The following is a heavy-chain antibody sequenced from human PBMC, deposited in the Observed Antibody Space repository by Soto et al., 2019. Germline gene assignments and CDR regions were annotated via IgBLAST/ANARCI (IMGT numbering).Heavy chain of an antibody. Sequence: QVQLVQSGAEVKKPGASVKVSCKASGYTFTSYAMHWVRQAPGQRLEWMGWINAGNGNTKYSQKFQGRVTITRDTAASTAYMELSSLRSEDTAVYYCAVVLLWFWELLTPEYFQHWGQGTLVTVSS. J-gene: IGHJ1*01. V-gene: IGHV1-3*01. D-gene: IGHD3-10*01. CDR2: INAGNGNT. CDR3: AVVLLWFWELLTPEYFQH. CDR1: GYTFTSYA.